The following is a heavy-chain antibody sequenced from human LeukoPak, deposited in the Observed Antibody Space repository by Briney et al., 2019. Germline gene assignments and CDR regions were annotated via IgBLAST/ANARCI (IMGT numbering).Heavy chain of an antibody. Sequence: PSETLSLTCTVSGGSITSYYWSWIRQPAGKGLEWVGRIYTSGSTNYNPSLRSRVTMSVDTSKNQFSLRLSSVTAADTAVYYCARGRIAVPGTGWWYFDYWGRGTLVTVSS. CDR2: IYTSGST. D-gene: IGHD6-19*01. CDR1: GGSITSYY. J-gene: IGHJ4*02. V-gene: IGHV4-4*07. CDR3: ARGRIAVPGTGWWYFDY.